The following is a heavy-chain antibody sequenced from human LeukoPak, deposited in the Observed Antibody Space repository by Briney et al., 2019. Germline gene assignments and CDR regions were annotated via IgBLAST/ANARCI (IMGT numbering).Heavy chain of an antibody. D-gene: IGHD5-18*01. V-gene: IGHV4-34*01. J-gene: IGHJ4*02. Sequence: PSETLSLTCAVYGGSFSGYYWSWIRQPPGKGLEWIGEINHSGSTNYNPSLKSRVTISVDTSKNQFSLKLSSVTAADTAVYYCARVRQLWYGFDYWDQGTLVTVSS. CDR1: GGSFSGYY. CDR3: ARVRQLWYGFDY. CDR2: INHSGST.